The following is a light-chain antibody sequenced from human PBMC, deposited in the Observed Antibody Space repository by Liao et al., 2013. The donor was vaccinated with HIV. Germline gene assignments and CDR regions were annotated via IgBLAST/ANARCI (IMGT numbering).Light chain of an antibody. J-gene: IGLJ1*01. CDR1: KLGDKY. CDR2: QGS. V-gene: IGLV3-1*01. CDR3: QTWDFTTSFV. Sequence: SYELTQPPSVSVSPGQTASITCSGDKLGDKYACWYQQRPGQSPVSVIYQGSKRPSGIPERISGSKSGNTATLTISGTQTMDEADYYCQTWDFTTSFVFGTGTKVTVL.